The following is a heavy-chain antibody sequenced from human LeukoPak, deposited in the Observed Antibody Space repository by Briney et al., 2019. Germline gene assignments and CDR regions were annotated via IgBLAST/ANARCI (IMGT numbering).Heavy chain of an antibody. CDR1: GGSVSSRSYY. D-gene: IGHD2-2*01. CDR3: ASENCSGTSCSSFDY. Sequence: PSETLSLTCTVSGGSVSSRSYYWGWIRQPPGKGLEWFGSIFYSGTTYYNPSLKSRVTISVDTSKNQFSLRLSSVTAADTAVYYCASENCSGTSCSSFDYWGQGTLVTVSS. CDR2: IFYSGTT. V-gene: IGHV4-39*01. J-gene: IGHJ4*02.